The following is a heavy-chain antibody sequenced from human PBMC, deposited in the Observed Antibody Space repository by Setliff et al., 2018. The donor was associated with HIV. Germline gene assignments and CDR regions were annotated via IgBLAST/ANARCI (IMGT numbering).Heavy chain of an antibody. D-gene: IGHD2-2*01. J-gene: IGHJ5*02. CDR2: VSPYNGHT. Sequence: GASVKVSCKASGYTFTNFGVGWVRQAPGQGLEWMGWVSPYNGHTKYAQRFQGRVTMSTDTSTSTIYMELTSLRSDDTAVYYCARWSCGRATCYDSLYNWFEPWGQGTLVTVSS. CDR3: ARWSCGRATCYDSLYNWFEP. V-gene: IGHV1-18*01. CDR1: GYTFTNFG.